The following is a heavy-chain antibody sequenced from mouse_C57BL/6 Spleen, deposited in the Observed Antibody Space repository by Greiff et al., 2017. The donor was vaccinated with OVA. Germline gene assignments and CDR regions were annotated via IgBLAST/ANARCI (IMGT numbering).Heavy chain of an antibody. CDR3: ARTRLFFDY. V-gene: IGHV3-6*01. CDR2: ISYDGSN. Sequence: ESGPGLVKPSQSLSLTCSVTGYSITSGYYWNWIRQFPGNKLEWMGYISYDGSNNYNPSLKNRISITRDTSKNQFFLKLNSVTTEDTATYYCARTRLFFDYWGQGTTLTVSS. J-gene: IGHJ2*01. D-gene: IGHD1-2*01. CDR1: GYSITSGYY.